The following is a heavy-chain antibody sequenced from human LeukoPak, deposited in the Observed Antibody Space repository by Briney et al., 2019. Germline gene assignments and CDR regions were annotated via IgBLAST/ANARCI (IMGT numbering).Heavy chain of an antibody. CDR2: IYYGGST. J-gene: IGHJ4*02. CDR1: GGSISSYY. D-gene: IGHD4-17*01. Sequence: SETLSLTCTVSGGSISSYYWSWIRQPPGKGLEWIGYIYYGGSTNYNPSLKSRVTISVDTSKNQFSLKLSSATAADTAVYYCARDGGSYGAVDYWGQGTLVTVSS. CDR3: ARDGGSYGAVDY. V-gene: IGHV4-59*01.